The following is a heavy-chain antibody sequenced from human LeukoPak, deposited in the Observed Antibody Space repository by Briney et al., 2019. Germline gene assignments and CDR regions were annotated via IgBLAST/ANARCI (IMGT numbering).Heavy chain of an antibody. CDR2: IYSGGSA. D-gene: IGHD2-15*01. J-gene: IGHJ4*02. Sequence: GGSLRLSCAASGFTVSSNYMSWVRQAPGKGLEWVSVIYSGGSAYYADSVKGRFAISRDHSTNTLYLQMNSLTAEDTAVYYCARVVVVVATMDYFDYWGQGTLVTVSS. CDR1: GFTVSSNY. V-gene: IGHV3-53*01. CDR3: ARVVVVVATMDYFDY.